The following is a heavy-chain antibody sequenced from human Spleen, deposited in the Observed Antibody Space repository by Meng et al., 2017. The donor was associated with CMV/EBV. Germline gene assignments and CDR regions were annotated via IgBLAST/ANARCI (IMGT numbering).Heavy chain of an antibody. V-gene: IGHV3-23*03. CDR3: AREWLSKSYFDY. Sequence: GESLKISCAASGFTFSSYAMSWVRQAPGKGLEWISLIYSGGSDTHFADSVKGRFTVSRDDSKNTLYLQMNSLRAEDTAVYYCAREWLSKSYFDYWGQGTLVTVSS. CDR1: GFTFSSYA. D-gene: IGHD3-22*01. J-gene: IGHJ4*02. CDR2: IYSGGSDT.